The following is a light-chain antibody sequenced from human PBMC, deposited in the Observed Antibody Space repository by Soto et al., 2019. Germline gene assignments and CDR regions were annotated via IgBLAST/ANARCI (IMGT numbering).Light chain of an antibody. CDR2: KAS. Sequence: DIQMTQSPSTLSASVGDRVTITCRASQSISSWLAWYQQKPGKAPKLLIYKASSLESGVPSRFSGSGSGTEFTLXISSXQPDDFATXXCXQYNSYPWTFGQGTKVEIK. CDR3: XQYNSYPWT. V-gene: IGKV1-5*03. CDR1: QSISSW. J-gene: IGKJ1*01.